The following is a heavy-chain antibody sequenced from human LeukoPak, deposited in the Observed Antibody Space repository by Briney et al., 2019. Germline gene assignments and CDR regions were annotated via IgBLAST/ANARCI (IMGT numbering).Heavy chain of an antibody. D-gene: IGHD3-22*01. CDR2: ISAYNGNT. J-gene: IGHJ4*02. V-gene: IGHV1-18*01. CDR1: GYTFTSYG. CDR3: ARVREDYYDSSGYPLYYFDY. Sequence: ASVKVSCKASGYTFTSYGISWVRQAPGQGLEWTGWISAYNGNTNYAQKLQGRVTMTTDTSTSTAYMELRSLRSDDTAVYYCARVREDYYDSSGYPLYYFDYWGQGTLVTVSS.